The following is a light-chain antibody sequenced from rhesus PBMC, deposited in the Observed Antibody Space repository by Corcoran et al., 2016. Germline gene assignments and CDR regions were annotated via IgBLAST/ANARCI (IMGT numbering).Light chain of an antibody. CDR1: QGISDS. V-gene: IGKV1-32*01. CDR3: RHYHSLPLT. CDR2: YAN. Sequence: DIQMTQSPSSLSASVGDRVTITCRASQGISDSLNWYQQKPGKVPKLLLYYANRLEDGVPSRFSGTGSGTEFTLTLSSLQPEDFATYYCRHYHSLPLTFGGGTKVEIK. J-gene: IGKJ4*01.